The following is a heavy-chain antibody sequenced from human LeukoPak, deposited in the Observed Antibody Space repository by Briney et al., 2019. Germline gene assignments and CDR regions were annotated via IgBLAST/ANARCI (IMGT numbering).Heavy chain of an antibody. Sequence: GGSLRLSCAASGFTFSSSSMTWVRQAPGKGLEWVSAISGSGGSTYYADSVKGRFTISRDNSKNTLYLQMNSLRAEDTAVYYCAKDSLYSSGWTDAFDIWGQGTMVTVSS. CDR2: ISGSGGST. V-gene: IGHV3-23*01. CDR3: AKDSLYSSGWTDAFDI. J-gene: IGHJ3*02. CDR1: GFTFSSSS. D-gene: IGHD6-19*01.